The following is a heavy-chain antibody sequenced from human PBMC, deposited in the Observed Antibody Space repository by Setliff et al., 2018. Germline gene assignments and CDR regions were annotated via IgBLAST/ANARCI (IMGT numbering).Heavy chain of an antibody. V-gene: IGHV1-46*01. Sequence: ASVKVSCKASGYTFTSYDINWVRQATGQGLEWMGIINPSGGSTSYAQKFQGRVTISRDNSKNTLYLQMNSLRAEDTAVYYCAKGLDQWLVSYKALDYWGQGTLVTVSS. CDR2: INPSGGST. CDR3: AKGLDQWLVSYKALDY. D-gene: IGHD6-19*01. CDR1: GYTFTSYD. J-gene: IGHJ4*02.